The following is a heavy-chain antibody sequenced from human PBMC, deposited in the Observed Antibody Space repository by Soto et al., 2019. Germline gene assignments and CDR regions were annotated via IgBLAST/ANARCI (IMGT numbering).Heavy chain of an antibody. D-gene: IGHD2-15*01. CDR3: AKRRGAGGHFDY. V-gene: IGHV3-23*01. J-gene: IGHJ4*02. Sequence: GGSLRLSCAASGFTFSTYAMGWVRQAPGKGLEWVSVVSSGGDTHYADSVKGRFTVSRDNSKNTLSLQMNSLRADDTAVYYCAKRRGAGGHFDYWGQGALVTVSS. CDR2: VSSGGDT. CDR1: GFTFSTYA.